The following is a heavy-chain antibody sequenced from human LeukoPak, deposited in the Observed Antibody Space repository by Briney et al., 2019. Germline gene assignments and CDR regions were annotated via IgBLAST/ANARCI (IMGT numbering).Heavy chain of an antibody. V-gene: IGHV3-7*03. CDR3: ARAFGELFPEYFQH. CDR1: GLSFRNYW. D-gene: IGHD3-10*01. Sequence: GGSLRLSCAASGLSFRNYWMGWVRQAPGKGLEWVANIKHDGSEIYYVDSVEGRFTISRDTAKDSLYLQMNSLRAEDTAVYYCARAFGELFPEYFQHWGQGTLVTVSS. J-gene: IGHJ1*01. CDR2: IKHDGSEI.